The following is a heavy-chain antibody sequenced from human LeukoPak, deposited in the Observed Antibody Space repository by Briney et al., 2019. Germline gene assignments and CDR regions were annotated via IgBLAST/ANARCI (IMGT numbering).Heavy chain of an antibody. J-gene: IGHJ5*02. CDR3: AKRGCSYDSSAYCYGS. D-gene: IGHD3-22*01. V-gene: IGHV3-23*01. CDR1: EFTFSNSP. CDR2: ISGGGDKT. Sequence: GGSLRLSCAASEFTFSNSPMSWVRQAPGKGLECVSAISGGGDKTYYADSVKGRFTISRDNSMNTLYLQMNSLRAEDTAVYYCAKRGCSYDSSAYCYGSWGQGTLVTVSS.